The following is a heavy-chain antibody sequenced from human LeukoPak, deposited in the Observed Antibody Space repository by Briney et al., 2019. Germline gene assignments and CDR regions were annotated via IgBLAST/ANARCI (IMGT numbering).Heavy chain of an antibody. CDR2: TWSDGSEK. CDR1: GFTFNSYV. CDR3: ARAQSATLSYYFDL. D-gene: IGHD3-22*01. J-gene: IGHJ5*02. Sequence: GRSLRLSCAASGFTFNSYVIQWVRQAPDKGLEGGAFTWSDGSEKFYTDSVKGRFTISRDNSKNKVYLQMNSLRAEDTAVYFCARAQSATLSYYFDLWGQGTLVTVSS. V-gene: IGHV3-33*01.